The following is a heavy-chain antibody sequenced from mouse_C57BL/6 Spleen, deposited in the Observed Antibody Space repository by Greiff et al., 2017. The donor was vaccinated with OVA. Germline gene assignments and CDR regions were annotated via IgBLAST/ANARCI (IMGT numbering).Heavy chain of an antibody. Sequence: EVKLMESGEGLVKPGGSLKLSCAASGFTFSSYAMSWVRQTPEKRLEWVAYISSGGDYIYYADTVKGRFTISRDNARNTLYLQMSSLKSEDTAMYYCTRAFSQRGTYFDYWGQGTTLTVSS. CDR3: TRAFSQRGTYFDY. J-gene: IGHJ2*01. CDR2: ISSGGDYI. CDR1: GFTFSSYA. V-gene: IGHV5-9-1*02.